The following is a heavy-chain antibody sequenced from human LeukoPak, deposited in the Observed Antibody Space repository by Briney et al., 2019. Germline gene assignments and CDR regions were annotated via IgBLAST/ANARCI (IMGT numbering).Heavy chain of an antibody. CDR1: GFTFSDYY. CDR3: ARETYGDHPFEY. CDR2: ISPSFSYT. V-gene: IGHV3-11*06. J-gene: IGHJ4*02. D-gene: IGHD4-17*01. Sequence: GGALSLSCAASGFTFSDYYMSWILQAPGKGRAGVSFISPSFSYTYYPDSVKGRFTIFRKNAKKSVYLQTKRLRAEEYGGYYVARETYGDHPFEYWGQGTLVSVFS.